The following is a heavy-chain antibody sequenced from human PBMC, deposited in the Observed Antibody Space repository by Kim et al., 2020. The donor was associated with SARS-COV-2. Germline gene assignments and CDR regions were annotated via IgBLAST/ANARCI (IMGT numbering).Heavy chain of an antibody. Sequence: GGSPRLSCAASGFTFNSFWMSWVRQAPGKGLEWVANINQDGSEKKYVDSVKGRFIISRDNAKNSVYLQMNSLRVEDSAVYYCARDAWAQRGTDGFDYWGQGTLVTVSS. D-gene: IGHD7-27*01. J-gene: IGHJ4*02. CDR3: ARDAWAQRGTDGFDY. CDR1: GFTFNSFW. V-gene: IGHV3-7*01. CDR2: INQDGSEK.